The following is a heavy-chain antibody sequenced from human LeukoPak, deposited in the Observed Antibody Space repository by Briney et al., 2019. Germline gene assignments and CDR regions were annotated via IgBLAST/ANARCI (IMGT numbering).Heavy chain of an antibody. Sequence: SETLSLTCTVSGGSISSSSYYWGWIRQPPGKGLEWIGSIYYSGSTYYNPSLKSRVTISVDTSKNQFSLKLSSVTAADTAVYYCARVYYDFWSGAYYYMDVWGKGTTVTVSS. J-gene: IGHJ6*03. D-gene: IGHD3-3*01. V-gene: IGHV4-39*07. CDR1: GGSISSSSYY. CDR2: IYYSGST. CDR3: ARVYYDFWSGAYYYMDV.